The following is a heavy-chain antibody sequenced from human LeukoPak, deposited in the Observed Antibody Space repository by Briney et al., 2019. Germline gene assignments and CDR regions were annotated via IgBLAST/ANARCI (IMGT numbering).Heavy chain of an antibody. CDR3: ARRNPGSFDY. J-gene: IGHJ4*02. CDR1: GGSISSYY. V-gene: IGHV4-59*05. Sequence: SETLSLTCTVSGGSISSYYWSWIRQPPGKGLEWIGSIYYSGSTYYNPSLKSRVTISVDTSKNQFSLKLSSVTAADTAVYYCARRNPGSFDYWGQGTLVTVSS. CDR2: IYYSGST.